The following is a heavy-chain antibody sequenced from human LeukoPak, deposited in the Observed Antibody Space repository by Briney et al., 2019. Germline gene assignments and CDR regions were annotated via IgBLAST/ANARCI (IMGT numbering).Heavy chain of an antibody. CDR2: IKSKTDGWTT. Sequence: GGSLRLSCAASGFTFSNAWMSWVRQAPGKGLEWVGRIKSKTDGWTTDYAAPVKGRFTISRDDSKNTLYLQMNSLKTEDTAVYYCTTDPDIVATIWGQGTLVTVSS. D-gene: IGHD5-12*01. V-gene: IGHV3-15*01. J-gene: IGHJ4*02. CDR1: GFTFSNAW. CDR3: TTDPDIVATI.